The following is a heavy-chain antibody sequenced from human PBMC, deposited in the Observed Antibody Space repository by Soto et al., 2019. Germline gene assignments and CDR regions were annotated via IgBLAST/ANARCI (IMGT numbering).Heavy chain of an antibody. D-gene: IGHD6-13*01. CDR2: INAGNGKT. Sequence: ASVKVSCKASGYTFTSYAMHWVRQAPGQRLEWMGCINAGNGKTKYSQKFQGRVTITRDTSTSTAYMELRSLRSDDTAVYYCARDLPKSYSSSRDYWGQGTLVTVSS. V-gene: IGHV1-3*01. J-gene: IGHJ4*02. CDR1: GYTFTSYA. CDR3: ARDLPKSYSSSRDY.